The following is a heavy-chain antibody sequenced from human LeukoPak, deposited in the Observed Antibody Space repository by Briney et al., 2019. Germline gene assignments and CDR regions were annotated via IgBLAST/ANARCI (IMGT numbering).Heavy chain of an antibody. CDR3: VRVRATVIVAEIDF. D-gene: IGHD3-22*01. V-gene: IGHV4-39*01. CDR1: GGSISSSSYY. CDR2: IYYSGST. J-gene: IGHJ4*02. Sequence: SETLSLTCTVSGGSISSSSYYWGWIRQPPGKGLEWIGSIYYSGSTYYNPSLKSRVTISVDTSKNQFSLKLSSVTAADTAVYYCVRVRATVIVAEIDFWGQGTLVTVSS.